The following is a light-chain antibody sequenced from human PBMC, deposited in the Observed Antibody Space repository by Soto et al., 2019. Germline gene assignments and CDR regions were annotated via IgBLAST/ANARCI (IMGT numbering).Light chain of an antibody. CDR2: GAS. V-gene: IGKV3-11*01. Sequence: EIVLTQSPATLSLSPGERATLSCRASQSVSSYLAWYQQKPGQAPRLLIYGASSRATGIPDRFSGSGSGTDFTLTISRLEPEDFATYYCQQSHSTPISFGQGTRLEIK. J-gene: IGKJ5*01. CDR3: QQSHSTPIS. CDR1: QSVSSY.